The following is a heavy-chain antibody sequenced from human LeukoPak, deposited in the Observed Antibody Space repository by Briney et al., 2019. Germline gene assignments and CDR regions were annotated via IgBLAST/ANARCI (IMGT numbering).Heavy chain of an antibody. J-gene: IGHJ6*03. V-gene: IGHV3-53*01. CDR1: GFTFSSYA. CDR2: IYSGGST. D-gene: IGHD5-24*01. Sequence: PGGSLGLSCAASGFTFSSYAMSWVRQAPGKGLEWVSVIYSGGSTYYADSVKGRFTISRDNSKNTLYLQMNSLRAEDTAVYYCARVWDGHTPGYYYYYYMDVWGKGTTVTISS. CDR3: ARVWDGHTPGYYYYYYMDV.